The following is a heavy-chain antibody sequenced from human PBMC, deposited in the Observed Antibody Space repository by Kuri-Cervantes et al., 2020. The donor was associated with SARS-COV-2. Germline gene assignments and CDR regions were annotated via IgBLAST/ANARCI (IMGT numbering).Heavy chain of an antibody. D-gene: IGHD3-22*01. V-gene: IGHV3-66*02. CDR1: GFTVSRNY. J-gene: IGHJ4*02. CDR2: IYSGGST. CDR3: ARDFYFKQWFLY. Sequence: GESLSLSWAASGFTVSRNYMSWVRQAPGKGLEWVSVIYSGGSTYYADSVKGRFTISRDNSKNTLYLQMNSLRAEDTAVYYCARDFYFKQWFLYWGQGTLVTVSS.